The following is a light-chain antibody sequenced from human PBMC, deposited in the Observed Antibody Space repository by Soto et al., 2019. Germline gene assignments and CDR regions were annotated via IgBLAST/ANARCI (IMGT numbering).Light chain of an antibody. Sequence: QSALTQPPSVSAAPGQKVTISCSGSSSNIGNNYVSWYQQLPGTAPKLLIYDNNKRPSGIPDRFSGSKSGTSATLGITGLQTWDEADYYCGTWDSSLSAHVVFGGGTKLTVL. CDR3: GTWDSSLSAHVV. V-gene: IGLV1-51*01. J-gene: IGLJ2*01. CDR2: DNN. CDR1: SSNIGNNY.